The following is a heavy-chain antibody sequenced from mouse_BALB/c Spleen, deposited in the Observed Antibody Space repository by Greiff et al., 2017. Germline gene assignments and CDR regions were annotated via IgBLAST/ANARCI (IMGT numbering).Heavy chain of an antibody. CDR1: GFSLTSYG. V-gene: IGHV2-9*02. D-gene: IGHD1-2*01. CDR2: IWAGGST. CDR3: ARGITTAHGYAMDY. Sequence: QVQLKESGPGLVAPSQSLSITCTVSGFSLTSYGVHWVRQPPGKGLEWLGVIWAGGSTNYNSALMSRLSISKDNSKSQVFLKMNSLQTDDTAMYYCARGITTAHGYAMDYWGQGTSVTVSS. J-gene: IGHJ4*01.